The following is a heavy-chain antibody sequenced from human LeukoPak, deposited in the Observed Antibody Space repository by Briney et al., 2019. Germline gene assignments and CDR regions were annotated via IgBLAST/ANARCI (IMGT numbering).Heavy chain of an antibody. CDR2: IWYDGSNK. V-gene: IGHV3-33*06. D-gene: IGHD3-3*01. J-gene: IGHJ4*02. CDR1: GFTFSSYG. CDR3: AKDSWSGYSREWYYFDY. Sequence: GGSLRLSCAASGFTFSSYGMHWVRQAPGKWLEWVAVIWYDGSNKYYADSVKGRFTISRDNSKNTLYLQMNSLRAEDTAVYYCAKDSWSGYSREWYYFDYWGQGTLVTVSS.